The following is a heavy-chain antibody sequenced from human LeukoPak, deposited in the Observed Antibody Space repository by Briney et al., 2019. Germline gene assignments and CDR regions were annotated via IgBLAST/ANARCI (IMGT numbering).Heavy chain of an antibody. J-gene: IGHJ6*03. D-gene: IGHD2-2*01. CDR2: ISGYNGNT. V-gene: IGHV1-18*01. CDR1: GYTFSSYG. Sequence: ASVKVSCKASGYTFSSYGISWVRQAPGQGLEWMGRISGYNGNTNYPQKIQGRVTMTTDTSTSTAYMELSSLRSEDTAVYYCARTHCSTSCPPDMDVWGKGTTVTVSS. CDR3: ARTHCSTSCPPDMDV.